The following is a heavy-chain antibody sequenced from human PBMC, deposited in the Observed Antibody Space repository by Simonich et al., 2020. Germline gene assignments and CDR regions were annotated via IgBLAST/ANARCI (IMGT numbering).Heavy chain of an antibody. D-gene: IGHD5-12*01. J-gene: IGHJ4*02. CDR2: LFPGASDT. CDR1: GYSFTSYW. V-gene: IGHV5-51*03. Sequence: EVQLVQSGAEVKKPGESLKISCKGSGYSFTSYWIGWVGQVPGKVLEGLGFLFPGASDTSYSPSFQGQVTISADKSLSTAYLQWSSLKASDTAMYYCVRPDSGYDYFDYWGQGTLVTVSS. CDR3: VRPDSGYDYFDY.